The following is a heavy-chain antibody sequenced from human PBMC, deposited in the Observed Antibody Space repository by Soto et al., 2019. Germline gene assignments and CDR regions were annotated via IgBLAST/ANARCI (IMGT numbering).Heavy chain of an antibody. CDR3: ARATRVATSFDY. Sequence: SVKISCKASGGTFSSYTISWVRQAPGQGLEWMGRIIPILGIANYAQKFQGWVTMTRDTSISTAYMELSRLRSDDTAVYYCARATRVATSFDYWGQGTLVTVSS. CDR2: IIPILGIA. J-gene: IGHJ4*02. CDR1: GGTFSSYT. D-gene: IGHD5-12*01. V-gene: IGHV1-69*02.